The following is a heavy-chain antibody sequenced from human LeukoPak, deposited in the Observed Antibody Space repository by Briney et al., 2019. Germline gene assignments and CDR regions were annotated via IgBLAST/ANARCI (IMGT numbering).Heavy chain of an antibody. CDR3: ASEIVVVVAATDDGDDY. CDR1: GVTFSSYA. D-gene: IGHD2-15*01. J-gene: IGHJ4*02. Sequence: PGGSLRLSCAASGVTFSSYAMSWVRQAPGKGLEWVSAISGSGGSTYYADSVKGRFTISRDNSKNTLYLQMNSLRAEDTAVYYRASEIVVVVAATDDGDDYWGQGTLVTVSS. V-gene: IGHV3-23*01. CDR2: ISGSGGST.